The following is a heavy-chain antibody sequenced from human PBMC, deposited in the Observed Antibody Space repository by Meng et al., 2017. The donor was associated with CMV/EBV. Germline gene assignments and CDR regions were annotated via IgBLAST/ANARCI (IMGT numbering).Heavy chain of an antibody. CDR2: ISSSSSYI. CDR3: ARDGLECSSTSCDYYYYYGMDV. V-gene: IGHV3-21*01. D-gene: IGHD2-2*01. J-gene: IGHJ6*02. Sequence: GESLKISCAASGFTFSSYSMNWVRQAPGKGLEWVSSISSSSSYIYYADSAKGRFTISRDNAKNSLYLQMNGLRAEDTAVYYCARDGLECSSTSCDYYYYYGMDVWGQGTTVTVSS. CDR1: GFTFSSYS.